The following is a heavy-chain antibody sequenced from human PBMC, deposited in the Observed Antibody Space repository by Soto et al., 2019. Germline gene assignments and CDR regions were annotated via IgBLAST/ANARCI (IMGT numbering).Heavy chain of an antibody. CDR1: GGSISSGGYY. CDR2: IYYSGST. J-gene: IGHJ6*02. Sequence: SETLSLTCTVSGGSISSGGYYWSWIRQHPGKGLEWIGYIYYSGSTYYNPSLKSRVTISVDTSKNQFSLKLSSVTAADTAVYYCARDPYYYYGMDVWGQGTTVTVSS. CDR3: ARDPYYYYGMDV. V-gene: IGHV4-31*03.